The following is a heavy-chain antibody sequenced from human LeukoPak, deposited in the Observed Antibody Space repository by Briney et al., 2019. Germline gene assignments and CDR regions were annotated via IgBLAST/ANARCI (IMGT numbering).Heavy chain of an antibody. V-gene: IGHV3-23*01. J-gene: IGHJ1*01. CDR3: AKPGRGGLYGGGFQH. CDR1: GFTFSSYA. Sequence: GGSLRLSCAASGFTFSSYAMSWVRQAPGKGLEWVSAISGSGGSTFYAESVKGRFTISRDNSKNTLYLQTNSLRAEDTALYYCAKPGRGGLYGGGFQHWGQGTLVTVSS. CDR2: ISGSGGST. D-gene: IGHD2-8*01.